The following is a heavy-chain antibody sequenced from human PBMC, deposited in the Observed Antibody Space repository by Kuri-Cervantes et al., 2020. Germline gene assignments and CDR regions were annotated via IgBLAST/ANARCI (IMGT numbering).Heavy chain of an antibody. D-gene: IGHD3-22*01. Sequence: ESLKISCAVYGGSFSGYYWSWIRQPPGKGLEWIGEIYHSGSTNYNPSLKSRVTISVDKSKNQFSLKLSSVTAADTAVYYCARVFSYYYDSSGYYSDWGQGTLVTVSS. CDR2: IYHSGST. CDR3: ARVFSYYYDSSGYYSD. V-gene: IGHV4-34*01. J-gene: IGHJ4*02. CDR1: GGSFSGYY.